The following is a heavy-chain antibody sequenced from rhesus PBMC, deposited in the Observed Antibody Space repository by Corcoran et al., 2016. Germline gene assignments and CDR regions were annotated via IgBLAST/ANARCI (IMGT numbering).Heavy chain of an antibody. D-gene: IGHD4-35*01. CDR1: GGSISSSY. Sequence: QLQLQESGPGLVKPSETLSVTCAVSGGSISSSYWSWIRQAPGKGLEGMGYIYGVERSTSCNPAHNSRVTLWVNTAKSTLALELRSVSTADAAVYCWASARYGNCACFDYWDQGVLVTVSS. V-gene: IGHV4-169*01. CDR2: IYGVERST. CDR3: ASARYGNCACFDY. J-gene: IGHJ4*01.